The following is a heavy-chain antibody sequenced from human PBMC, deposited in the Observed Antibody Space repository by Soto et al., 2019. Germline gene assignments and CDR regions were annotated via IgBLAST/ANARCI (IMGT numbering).Heavy chain of an antibody. V-gene: IGHV3-15*07. CDR1: GFTFSNAW. CDR3: TTDPVPSLRYYYYYGMDV. J-gene: IGHJ6*02. CDR2: IKSKTDGGTT. Sequence: GGSLRLSCAASGFTFSNAWMNWVRQAPGKGLEWVGRIKSKTDGGTTDYAAPVKGRFTISRDDSKNTLYLQMNSLKTEDTAVYYCTTDPVPSLRYYYYYGMDVWGQGTTVTVSS.